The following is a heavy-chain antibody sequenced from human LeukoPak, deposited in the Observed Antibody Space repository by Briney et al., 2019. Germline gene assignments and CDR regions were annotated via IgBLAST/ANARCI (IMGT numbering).Heavy chain of an antibody. V-gene: IGHV4-30-2*01. CDR2: IYHSGSP. CDR3: ARGGSTRTFDY. CDR1: GGSISSGNYY. D-gene: IGHD2-2*01. J-gene: IGHJ4*02. Sequence: SQTLSLTCTVPGGSISSGNYYWTWIRQPPGKGLEWIGCIYHSGSPYNSPSLKSRVTISVDKSRNQFSLKLSSVTAADTAVYYCARGGSTRTFDYWGQGTLVTVSS.